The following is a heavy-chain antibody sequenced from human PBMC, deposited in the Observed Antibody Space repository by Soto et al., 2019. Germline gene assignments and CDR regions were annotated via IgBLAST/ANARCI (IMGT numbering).Heavy chain of an antibody. V-gene: IGHV1-18*04. CDR1: GYTFTSYG. CDR2: ISAYNGNT. Sequence: ASVKVSCKASGYTFTSYGISWVRQAPGQGLEWMGWISAYNGNTNYAQKLQGRVTMTTDTSTSTAYMELRSLRSDDTAVYYCARIDFWSGYYSYYYYYGMDVWGQGTTVTVS. D-gene: IGHD3-3*01. CDR3: ARIDFWSGYYSYYYYYGMDV. J-gene: IGHJ6*02.